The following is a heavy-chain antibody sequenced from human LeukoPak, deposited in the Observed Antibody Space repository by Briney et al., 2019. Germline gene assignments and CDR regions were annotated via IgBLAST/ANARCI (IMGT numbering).Heavy chain of an antibody. CDR3: ANRVRGSYYYGY. J-gene: IGHJ4*02. D-gene: IGHD1-26*01. CDR1: GFTFSSYA. V-gene: IGHV3-23*01. Sequence: GGSLRLSCAASGFTFSSYAMSWVRQAPGKGLEWVSAISGSGGSTYYADSVKGRFTTSRDNSKNTLYLQMNSLRAEDTAVYYCANRVRGSYYYGYWGQGTLVTVSS. CDR2: ISGSGGST.